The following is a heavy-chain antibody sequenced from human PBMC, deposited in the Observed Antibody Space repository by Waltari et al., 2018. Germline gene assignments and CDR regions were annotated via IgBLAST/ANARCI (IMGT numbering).Heavy chain of an antibody. CDR1: GFTFSTYN. J-gene: IGHJ4*02. Sequence: DVQLVESGGGLVKPGESLRVSCAASGFTFSTYNMNWVRQAPGKGLGWHSSISLSGDAINYADSVEGRFTNSRDNVNNLLFLQMHGLRAEDTGIYFCAGDMRVAVAGPGCFDYWGRGTLVTVSS. CDR3: AGDMRVAVAGPGCFDY. V-gene: IGHV3-21*06. CDR2: ISLSGDAI. D-gene: IGHD6-19*01.